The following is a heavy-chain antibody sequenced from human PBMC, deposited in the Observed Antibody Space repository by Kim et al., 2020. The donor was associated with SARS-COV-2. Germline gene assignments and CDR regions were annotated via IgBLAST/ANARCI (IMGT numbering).Heavy chain of an antibody. V-gene: IGHV3-23*01. D-gene: IGHD5-18*01. CDR1: GFTFSSYA. CDR3: AKDLRGYSYGYDY. Sequence: GGSLRLSCAASGFTFSSYAMSWVRQAPGKGLEWVSAISGSGGSTYYADSVKGRFTTSRDNSKNTLYLQMNSLRAEDTAVYYCAKDLRGYSYGYDYWGQGTLVTVSS. J-gene: IGHJ4*02. CDR2: ISGSGGST.